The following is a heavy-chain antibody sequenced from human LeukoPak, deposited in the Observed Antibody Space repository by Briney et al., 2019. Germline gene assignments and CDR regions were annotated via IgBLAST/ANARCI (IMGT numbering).Heavy chain of an antibody. CDR1: GFTFSNAW. V-gene: IGHV3-15*01. Sequence: GSLRLSCAASGFTFSNAWMSWVRQAPGKGLEWVGRIKSKTDGGTTDYAAPVKGRFTISRDDSKNTLYLQMNSLKTEDTAVYYCTTDPSCSSTSCYLLAGDSPANNWFDPWGQGTLVTVSS. D-gene: IGHD2-2*01. J-gene: IGHJ5*02. CDR3: TTDPSCSSTSCYLLAGDSPANNWFDP. CDR2: IKSKTDGGTT.